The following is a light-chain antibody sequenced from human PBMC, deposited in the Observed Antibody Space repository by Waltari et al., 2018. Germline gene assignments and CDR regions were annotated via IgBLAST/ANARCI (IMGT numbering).Light chain of an antibody. J-gene: IGKJ4*01. Sequence: DIQMTQSPSSLSASVGDTVTITCRASQSISSWLDWYQQKPGKAPKLLIYKASSLQSGVPSSFSGSGSGTDFTLTISSLQPEDFATYYCLQYRSSPLTFGGGTKVEIK. V-gene: IGKV1D-16*01. CDR3: LQYRSSPLT. CDR1: QSISSW. CDR2: KAS.